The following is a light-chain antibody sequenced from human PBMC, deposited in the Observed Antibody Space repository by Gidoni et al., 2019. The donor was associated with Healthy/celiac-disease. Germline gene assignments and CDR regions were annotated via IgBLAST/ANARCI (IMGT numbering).Light chain of an antibody. V-gene: IGKV1-39*01. CDR1: QSSSSY. J-gene: IGKJ3*01. CDR2: AAS. Sequence: DIQMTQSPSSLSAAVGDRVTITCRGSQSSSSYLNWYQQKPGKAPKLLIYAASSLQSGVPSRFSGSGSGTDFTLTISSLQPEDFATYYCQQSYSTPFTFGPGTKVDIK. CDR3: QQSYSTPFT.